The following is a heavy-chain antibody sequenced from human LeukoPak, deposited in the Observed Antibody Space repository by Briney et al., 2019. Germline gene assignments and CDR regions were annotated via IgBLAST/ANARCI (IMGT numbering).Heavy chain of an antibody. CDR1: GFTFSGYD. CDR2: ISSSGSTL. J-gene: IGHJ4*02. V-gene: IGHV3-48*03. D-gene: IGHD3-10*01. Sequence: GGSLRLSCAAPGFTFSGYDMNWVRQAPGKGLEWISYISSSGSTLYYTDSVKGRFTISRDNAKNSLYLQMNSLRAEDTAVYYCARVGLGSYYNIDQWAQGTPVSVSS. CDR3: ARVGLGSYYNIDQ.